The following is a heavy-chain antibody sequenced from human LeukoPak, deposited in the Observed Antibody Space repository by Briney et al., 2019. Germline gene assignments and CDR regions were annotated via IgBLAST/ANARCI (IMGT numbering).Heavy chain of an antibody. J-gene: IGHJ6*03. CDR2: IYHSGST. D-gene: IGHD6-13*01. CDR3: ARRQGVAAAKNIYYYYYMDV. Sequence: PSETLSLTCTVSGYSISSAYYWGWIRQPPGKGLEWIGSIYHSGSTYYNPSLKSRVTISVDTSKNQFSLKLSSVTAADTAVYYCARRQGVAAAKNIYYYYYMDVWGKGTTVTISS. V-gene: IGHV4-38-2*02. CDR1: GYSISSAYY.